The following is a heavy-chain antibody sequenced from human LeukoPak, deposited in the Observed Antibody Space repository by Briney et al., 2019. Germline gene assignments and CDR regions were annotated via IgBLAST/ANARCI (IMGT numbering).Heavy chain of an antibody. CDR3: ARLTTTYLDY. CDR2: INPSGGST. Sequence: ASVKVSCKASGYTFTSYYIHWVRQAPGQGLEWMGIINPSGGSTNYAQKFQGRVTMTRDTSTSTVYMELSSLRSEDSAVYYCARLTTTYLDYWGQGTLVTVSS. CDR1: GYTFTSYY. D-gene: IGHD4-11*01. J-gene: IGHJ4*02. V-gene: IGHV1-46*01.